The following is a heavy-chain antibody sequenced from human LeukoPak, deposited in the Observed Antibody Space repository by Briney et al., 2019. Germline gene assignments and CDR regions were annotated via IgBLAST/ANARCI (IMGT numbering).Heavy chain of an antibody. D-gene: IGHD6-13*01. V-gene: IGHV1-24*01. J-gene: IGHJ3*02. CDR3: ATLVNVLYSSSWYRAFDI. Sequence: ASVKVSCKVSGYTLTELSMHWVRQAPGKGLEWMGGFDPEDGETIYAQKFQGRVTMTEDTSTDTAYKELSSLRSEDTAVYYCATLVNVLYSSSWYRAFDIWGQGTMVTVSS. CDR1: GYTLTELS. CDR2: FDPEDGET.